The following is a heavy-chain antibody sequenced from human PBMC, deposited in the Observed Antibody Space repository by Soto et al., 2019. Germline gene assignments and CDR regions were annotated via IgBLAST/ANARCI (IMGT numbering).Heavy chain of an antibody. CDR1: GLTLSSSC. CDR2: IKQDGSEK. D-gene: IGHD3-3*01. Sequence: GGSLRLSCAASGLTLSSSCMTWVRQAPGKGLEWVANIKQDGSEKLYVDSVKGRFTISRDNAKNSLYLQMNSLRVEDTAVYYCARTFTADFWSGYYRYYYYYMDVWGKGTTVTVSS. V-gene: IGHV3-7*01. CDR3: ARTFTADFWSGYYRYYYYYMDV. J-gene: IGHJ6*03.